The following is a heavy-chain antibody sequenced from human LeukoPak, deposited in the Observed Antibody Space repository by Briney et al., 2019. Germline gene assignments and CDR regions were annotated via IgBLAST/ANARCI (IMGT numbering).Heavy chain of an antibody. J-gene: IGHJ4*02. V-gene: IGHV4-34*01. CDR1: GGSFSGYY. CDR2: INHSGST. D-gene: IGHD3-3*01. CDR3: ARAAHDFWSGYSYYFDY. Sequence: SETLSLTCAVYGGSFSGYYWSWIRQPPGKGLEWIGEINHSGSTNYNPSLKSRVTISVDTSMNQFSLKLSSVTAADTAVYYCARAAHDFWSGYSYYFDYWGQGTLVTVSS.